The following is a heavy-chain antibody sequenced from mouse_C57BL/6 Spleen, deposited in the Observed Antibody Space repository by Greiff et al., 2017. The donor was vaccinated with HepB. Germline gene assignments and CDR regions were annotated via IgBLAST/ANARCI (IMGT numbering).Heavy chain of an antibody. CDR2: IYPGDGDT. Sequence: VQLQQSGPELVKPGASVKISCKASGYAFSSSWMNWVKQRPGKGLEWIGRIYPGDGDTTYNGKFKGKATLTADKSSSTAYMQLSSLTSEDSAVYFCATGSNWEGYWGQGTTLTVSS. CDR1: GYAFSSSW. CDR3: ATGSNWEGY. J-gene: IGHJ2*01. D-gene: IGHD4-1*01. V-gene: IGHV1-82*01.